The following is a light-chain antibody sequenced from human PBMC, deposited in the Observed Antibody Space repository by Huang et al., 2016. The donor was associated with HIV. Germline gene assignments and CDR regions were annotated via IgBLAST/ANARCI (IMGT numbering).Light chain of an antibody. V-gene: IGKV1-6*01. CDR1: QGIGND. CDR2: AAS. CDR3: LQDSSYPWT. Sequence: AIQLTQSPSSLSASVGDRVIITCRASQGIGNDLGWYQQKPGKAPNLLIYAASSSQSGVSSRFSGAGSDTEFALTISILQPEDFATYYCLQDSSYPWTFGQGTKVEI. J-gene: IGKJ1*01.